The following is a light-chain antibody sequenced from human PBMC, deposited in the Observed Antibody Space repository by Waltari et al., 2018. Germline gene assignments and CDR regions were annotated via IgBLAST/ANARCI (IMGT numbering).Light chain of an antibody. CDR2: RTH. Sequence: QSVLTQPPSASGTLGQRVTISCSGSSSNIGSNVVSWYQQVPGTSPRLSIQRTHRRPSGVPDRFAGSKSGTSASLAISGLQAADEADYYCSAWDDSLNGPVVFGGGTKVTVL. V-gene: IGLV1-44*01. CDR3: SAWDDSLNGPVV. CDR1: SSNIGSNV. J-gene: IGLJ2*01.